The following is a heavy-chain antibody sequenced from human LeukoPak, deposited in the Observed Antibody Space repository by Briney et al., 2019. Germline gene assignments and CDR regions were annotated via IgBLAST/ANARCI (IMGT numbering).Heavy chain of an antibody. J-gene: IGHJ4*02. CDR3: ASGRTFDY. CDR2: IRPGGGPT. V-gene: IGHV3-23*01. CDR1: GFTISTYA. D-gene: IGHD7-27*01. Sequence: GGSLRLSCEVSGFTISTYAMNWVRQAPGKGLEWVSTIRPGGGPTYYTDSVRGRFIISRDNSRNILFLQMDSLRADDTATYFCASGRTFDYWGQGALVSVSS.